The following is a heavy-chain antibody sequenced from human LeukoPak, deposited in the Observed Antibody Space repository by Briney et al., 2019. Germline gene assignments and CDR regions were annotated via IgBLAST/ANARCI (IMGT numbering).Heavy chain of an antibody. V-gene: IGHV1-2*02. D-gene: IGHD3-16*01. CDR3: ARDLGFWSLARYFDY. Sequence: ASVKVSCKASGYTFTGYYMHWVRQAPGQGLEWMGWINPNSGGTNYAQKFQGRVTMTRDTSISTAYMELSRLRSDDTAVYCCARDLGFWSLARYFDYWGQGTLVTVSS. J-gene: IGHJ4*02. CDR2: INPNSGGT. CDR1: GYTFTGYY.